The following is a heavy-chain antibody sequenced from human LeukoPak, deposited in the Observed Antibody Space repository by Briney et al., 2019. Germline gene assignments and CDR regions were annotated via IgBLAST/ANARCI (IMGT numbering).Heavy chain of an antibody. CDR1: GGSISSSSYY. D-gene: IGHD3-10*01. V-gene: IGHV4-39*07. J-gene: IGHJ5*02. CDR3: ARDLDMVRGVSFGWFDP. Sequence: SETLSLTCTVSGGSISSSSYYWGWIRQPPGKGLEWIGRIYYSGSTYYNPSLKSRVTISVDTSKNQFSLKLSSVTAADTAVYYCARDLDMVRGVSFGWFDPWGQGTLVTVSS. CDR2: IYYSGST.